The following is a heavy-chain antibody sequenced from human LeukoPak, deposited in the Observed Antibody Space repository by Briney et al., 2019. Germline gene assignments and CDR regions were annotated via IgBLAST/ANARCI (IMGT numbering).Heavy chain of an antibody. CDR2: IIPILGIA. CDR1: GGTFSSYA. Sequence: ASVKVSCKASGGTFSSYAISWVRQAPGQGLEWMGRIIPILGIANYAQKFQGRVTITADKSTSTAYMELSSLRSEDTAVYYCARAPYDSIYIGYWGQGTLVTVSS. D-gene: IGHD3-22*01. J-gene: IGHJ4*02. V-gene: IGHV1-69*04. CDR3: ARAPYDSIYIGY.